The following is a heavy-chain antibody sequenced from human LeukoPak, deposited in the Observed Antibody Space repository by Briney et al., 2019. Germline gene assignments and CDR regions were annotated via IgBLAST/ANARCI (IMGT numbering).Heavy chain of an antibody. CDR2: FDPEDGET. Sequence: ASVKVSCKVSGYTLTELSMHWVRQAPGKGLEWMGGFDPEDGETIYAQKFQGRVTMIEDTSTDTAYMELSSLRSEDTAVYYCASAGESGLRNWGQGTLVTVSS. J-gene: IGHJ4*02. CDR3: ASAGESGLRN. CDR1: GYTLTELS. V-gene: IGHV1-24*01. D-gene: IGHD3-10*01.